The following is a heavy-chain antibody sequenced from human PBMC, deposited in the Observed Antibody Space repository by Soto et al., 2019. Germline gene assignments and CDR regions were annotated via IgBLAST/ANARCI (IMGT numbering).Heavy chain of an antibody. D-gene: IGHD2-15*01. V-gene: IGHV4-39*01. CDR1: GGSISSSSYY. CDR2: IYYSGST. J-gene: IGHJ3*02. Sequence: QLQLQESGPGLVKPSETLSLTCTVSGGSISSSSYYWGWIRQPPGKGLEWIGSIYYSGSTYYNPALKRRVTRSVDTSKNQFSLKLSSVTAADTAVYYCARHGYHDIVVVVAALNAFDIWGQGTMVTVSS. CDR3: ARHGYHDIVVVVAALNAFDI.